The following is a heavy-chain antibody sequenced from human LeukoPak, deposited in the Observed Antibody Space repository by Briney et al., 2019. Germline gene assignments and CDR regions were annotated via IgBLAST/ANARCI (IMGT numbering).Heavy chain of an antibody. CDR2: IIPIFGTA. CDR1: GGTFSSYA. Sequence: SVKVSCKASGGTFSSYAISWVRQAPGQGLEWMGGIIPIFGTANYAQKFQGRVTITADKSTSTAYMELSSLRSEDTAVYYCARENGAARRGGHFDYWGQGTLVTVSS. V-gene: IGHV1-69*06. D-gene: IGHD6-6*01. CDR3: ARENGAARRGGHFDY. J-gene: IGHJ4*02.